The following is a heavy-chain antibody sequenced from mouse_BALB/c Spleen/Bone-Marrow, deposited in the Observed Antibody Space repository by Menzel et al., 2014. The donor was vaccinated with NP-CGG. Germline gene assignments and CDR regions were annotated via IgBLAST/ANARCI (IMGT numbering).Heavy chain of an antibody. V-gene: IGHV1S135*01. CDR1: GYAFTSYN. CDR3: ARELSRAMDY. CDR2: IDPYSGGT. J-gene: IGHJ4*01. Sequence: VQLQQSGPELVKPGASVKVSCKASGYAFTSYNMYWVKQSHGKSLEWIGYIDPYSGGTNYNQKFRGKATLTVDKSSNTAYIHLSSLTSEDSAVYFCARELSRAMDYWGQGASVTVSS. D-gene: IGHD2-12*01.